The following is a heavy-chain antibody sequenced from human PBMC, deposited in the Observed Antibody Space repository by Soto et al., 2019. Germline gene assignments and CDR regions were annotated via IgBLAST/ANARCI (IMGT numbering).Heavy chain of an antibody. V-gene: IGHV3-23*01. D-gene: IGHD3-10*01. Sequence: EVQLLESGGGLVQPGGSLRLSCAASGFTFSSFAMTWARQAPGKGLEWVSTIGGSGFTTYYADSVKGRLIISRDKSKNTMYLQMTGLRAEDTAVYYCAKEQAVSGRNDFDSWGQGSRVAVSS. CDR2: IGGSGFTT. CDR1: GFTFSSFA. J-gene: IGHJ4*02. CDR3: AKEQAVSGRNDFDS.